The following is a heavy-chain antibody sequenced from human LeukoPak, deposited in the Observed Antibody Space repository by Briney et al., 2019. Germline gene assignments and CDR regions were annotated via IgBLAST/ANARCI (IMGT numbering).Heavy chain of an antibody. Sequence: GGPLRLSCAASGFTFSSYAMTWVRQAPGKGLEWVSVISGGGGSIYYADSVKGRFTISRDNSKNTLYLQMNSLRAEDTAVYYCAKTLHYDFWSGPDYWGQGTLVTVSS. CDR1: GFTFSSYA. J-gene: IGHJ4*02. D-gene: IGHD3-3*01. CDR2: ISGGGGSI. CDR3: AKTLHYDFWSGPDY. V-gene: IGHV3-23*01.